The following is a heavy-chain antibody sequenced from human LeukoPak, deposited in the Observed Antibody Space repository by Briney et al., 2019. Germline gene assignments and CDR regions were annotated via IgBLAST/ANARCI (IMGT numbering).Heavy chain of an antibody. V-gene: IGHV1-8*01. CDR3: ARGEYQWLTQNYYYYYMDV. Sequence: ASVKVSCKASGYTFTSYDINWVRQAPGQGLEWMGWMNPNSGNTGYAQKFQGRVTMTRNTSISTAYMELSSLRSEVTAVYYCARGEYQWLTQNYYYYYMDVWGKGTTVTVSS. CDR1: GYTFTSYD. D-gene: IGHD6-19*01. CDR2: MNPNSGNT. J-gene: IGHJ6*03.